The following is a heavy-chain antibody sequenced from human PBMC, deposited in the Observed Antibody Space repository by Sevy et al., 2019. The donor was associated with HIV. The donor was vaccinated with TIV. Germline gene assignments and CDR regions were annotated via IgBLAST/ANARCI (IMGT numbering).Heavy chain of an antibody. D-gene: IGHD3-22*01. Sequence: SETLSLTCTVSGGSVSSGSYYWSWIRQPPGKGLEWIGYIYYSGSTNYNPSLKSRVTISVDTSKNQFSLKLSSVTAADTAVYYWARAARDSSGYYYGLSFDYWGQGTLVTVSS. CDR2: IYYSGST. CDR3: ARAARDSSGYYYGLSFDY. V-gene: IGHV4-61*01. J-gene: IGHJ4*02. CDR1: GGSVSSGSYY.